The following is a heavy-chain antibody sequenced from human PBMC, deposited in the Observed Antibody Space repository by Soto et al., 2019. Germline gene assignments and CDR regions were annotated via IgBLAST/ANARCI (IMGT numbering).Heavy chain of an antibody. V-gene: IGHV3-33*01. Sequence: QVQLMESGGGVVQPGRSLRLSCAASGFTFNTYGIHWVRQAPGKGLEWVAVIWYAGSNKYYADSVKGRFTISRDNSKNTLSLQMNRPRAEDTAVYYCARGTVHFDYWGQGTLVTVSS. CDR3: ARGTVHFDY. D-gene: IGHD4-17*01. CDR1: GFTFNTYG. J-gene: IGHJ4*02. CDR2: IWYAGSNK.